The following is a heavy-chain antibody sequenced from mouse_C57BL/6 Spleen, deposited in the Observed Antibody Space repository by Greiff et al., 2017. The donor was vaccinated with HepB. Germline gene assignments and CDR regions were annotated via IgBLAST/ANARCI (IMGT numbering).Heavy chain of an antibody. CDR1: GFTFSDYG. CDR2: ISSGSSTI. V-gene: IGHV5-17*01. D-gene: IGHD1-1*01. J-gene: IGHJ4*01. Sequence: EVKVVESGGGLVKPGGSLKLSCAASGFTFSDYGMHWVRQAPEKGLEWVAYISSGSSTIYYADTVKGRFTISRDNAKNTLFLQMTSLRSEDTAMYYCARFITTEGYAMDYWGQGTSVTVSS. CDR3: ARFITTEGYAMDY.